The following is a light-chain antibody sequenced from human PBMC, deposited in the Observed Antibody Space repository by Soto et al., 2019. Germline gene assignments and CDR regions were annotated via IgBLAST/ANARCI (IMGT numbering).Light chain of an antibody. Sequence: QAVVTQPASVSGSPGQSITISCTGTSGDVGGYNYVSWYQQHPGKAPKLMIYEVSTRPSGVSDRFSGSKSDNTASLTISGLQAEDEADYYCSSYTGSSTYVFGTGTKVTVL. CDR1: SGDVGGYNY. CDR3: SSYTGSSTYV. J-gene: IGLJ1*01. CDR2: EVS. V-gene: IGLV2-14*01.